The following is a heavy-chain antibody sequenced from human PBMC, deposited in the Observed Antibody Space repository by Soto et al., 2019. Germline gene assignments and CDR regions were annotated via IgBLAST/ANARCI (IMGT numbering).Heavy chain of an antibody. J-gene: IGHJ6*02. CDR1: GYTFTSYG. D-gene: IGHD6-6*01. CDR2: ISAYNGNT. V-gene: IGHV1-18*04. CDR3: ARDIAARQHYYYYGMDV. Sequence: QVQLVQSGAEVKKPGASVKVSCKASGYTFTSYGISWVRQAPGQGLEWMGWISAYNGNTNYAQKLQGRVTMTTDTSTSTAYMELRSLRSDDTAVYYCARDIAARQHYYYYGMDVWGQGTTVTVSS.